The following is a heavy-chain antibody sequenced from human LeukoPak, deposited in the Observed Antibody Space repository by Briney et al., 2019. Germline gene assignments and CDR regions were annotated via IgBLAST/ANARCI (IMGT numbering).Heavy chain of an antibody. CDR2: VSGSGGNT. D-gene: IGHD2-2*01. V-gene: IGHV3-23*01. J-gene: IGHJ4*02. CDR3: AKGRSGYCSSTRCYAFDF. Sequence: QPGGSLRLSCAASAFTFSSYAMSWVRQAPGKGLEWVSTVSGSGGNTYYADSVKGRFTISRDNSKNTLYLQMNSLRAEDTAVYYCAKGRSGYCSSTRCYAFDFWGQGTLVTASS. CDR1: AFTFSSYA.